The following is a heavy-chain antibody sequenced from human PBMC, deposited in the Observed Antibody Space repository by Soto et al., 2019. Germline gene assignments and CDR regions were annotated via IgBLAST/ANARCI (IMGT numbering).Heavy chain of an antibody. J-gene: IGHJ4*02. CDR3: AKAGEHYYGSGSYYYQSNL. CDR1: GFTFSSYA. Sequence: EVQLLESGGGLVQPGGSLRLSCAASGFTFSSYAMSWVRQAPGKGLEWVSAISGSGGSTYYADSVKGRFTISRDNSKNTLYLQMNSLRAEDTAVYYCAKAGEHYYGSGSYYYQSNLWGQGTLVTVSS. D-gene: IGHD3-10*01. CDR2: ISGSGGST. V-gene: IGHV3-23*01.